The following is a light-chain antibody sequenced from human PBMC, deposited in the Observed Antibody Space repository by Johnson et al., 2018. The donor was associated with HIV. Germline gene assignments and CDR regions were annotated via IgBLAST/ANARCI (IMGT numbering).Light chain of an antibody. CDR3: GTWDSSLSVYV. CDR2: DRN. CDR1: TSNIGSNS. Sequence: QSILTQPPSVSAAPGQKVTISCSGTTSNIGSNSVSWYQHLPGIAPKLLVYDRNKRPSGIPDRFPGSKSGTSATLGITGLQTGDEADYYCGTWDSSLSVYVFGTGTKVTVL. V-gene: IGLV1-51*01. J-gene: IGLJ1*01.